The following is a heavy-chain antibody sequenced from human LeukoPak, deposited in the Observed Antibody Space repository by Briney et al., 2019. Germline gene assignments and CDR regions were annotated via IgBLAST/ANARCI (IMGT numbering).Heavy chain of an antibody. Sequence: PGGSLRLSCAASGFTFSSYSMDLVRQAPGKGLEWVSSISSSSSYIYYADSVKGRFTISRDNAKNSLYLQMNSLRAEDTAVYYCARDFLDSGHGDWFDPWGQGTLVTVSS. D-gene: IGHD5-12*01. CDR3: ARDFLDSGHGDWFDP. CDR1: GFTFSSYS. J-gene: IGHJ5*02. V-gene: IGHV3-21*01. CDR2: ISSSSSYI.